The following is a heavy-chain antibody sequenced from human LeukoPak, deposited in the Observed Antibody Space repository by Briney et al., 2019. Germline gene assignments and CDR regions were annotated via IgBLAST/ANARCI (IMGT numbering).Heavy chain of an antibody. CDR2: IIPIFGTA. CDR3: ASVGMTGLTTVTTSGAFDI. CDR1: GGTFSSYA. V-gene: IGHV1-69*06. Sequence: SVNVSCKASGGTFSSYAISWVRQAPGPRLECMGRIIPIFGTANYEQMFKDRVTINADNSTSTAYTELSSLRSEDTVVYYCASVGMTGLTTVTTSGAFDIWGQGTMVTVSS. D-gene: IGHD4-17*01. J-gene: IGHJ3*02.